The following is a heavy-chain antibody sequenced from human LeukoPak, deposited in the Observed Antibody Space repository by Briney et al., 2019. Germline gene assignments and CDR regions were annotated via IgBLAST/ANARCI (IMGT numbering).Heavy chain of an antibody. Sequence: SETLSLTCSVSGGSISSGSYYWSWLRQPAGKGLEWIGRIYTSGSTNYNPSLKSRVTMSVDTSKTQFSLKLRSVTAAATAVYYCAKVPYGDYWFDPWGQGTLVTVSS. D-gene: IGHD4-17*01. CDR2: IYTSGST. CDR3: AKVPYGDYWFDP. J-gene: IGHJ5*02. CDR1: GGSISSGSYY. V-gene: IGHV4-61*02.